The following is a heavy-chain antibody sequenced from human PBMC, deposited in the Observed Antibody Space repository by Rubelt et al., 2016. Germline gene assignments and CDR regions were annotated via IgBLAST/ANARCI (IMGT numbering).Heavy chain of an antibody. J-gene: IGHJ4*02. CDR2: ISDDGSNA. CDR1: GFTFNRYI. CDR3: AKIDTSAAEPLDY. D-gene: IGHD1-26*01. V-gene: IGHV3-30*18. Sequence: GFTFNRYIMNWVRQAPGKGLEWVALISDDGSNAFYVDSVKGRFTISRDNSKNTVYLQMNSLTAEDAAVYYCAKIDTSAAEPLDYWGQGTLVTVSS.